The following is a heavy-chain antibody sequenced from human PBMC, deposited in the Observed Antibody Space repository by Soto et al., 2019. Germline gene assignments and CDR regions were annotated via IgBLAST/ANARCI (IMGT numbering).Heavy chain of an antibody. D-gene: IGHD5-18*01. J-gene: IGHJ5*02. CDR1: GYTFTNND. CDR2: VNPGSGDT. CDR3: GRIDSLGWLSSFDA. Sequence: ASVKVSCKASGYTFTNNDVSWVRQATGQGLEWMRWVNPGSGDTGYAQKFQGRLTMTRDISIATAYMELNSLTSEDTAIYYCGRIDSLGWLSSFDAWGQGALVTVSS. V-gene: IGHV1-8*01.